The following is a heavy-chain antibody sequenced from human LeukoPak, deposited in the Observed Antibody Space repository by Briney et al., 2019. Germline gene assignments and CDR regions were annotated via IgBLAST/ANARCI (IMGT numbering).Heavy chain of an antibody. CDR2: IRYDGSNT. D-gene: IGHD2-15*01. V-gene: IGHV3-30*02. CDR3: ASQGVPAALDY. CDR1: GFSFRSSG. Sequence: PRGSLRLSCAASGFSFRSSGMHWVRQAPFNRQEWVAFIRYDGSNTYYADSVKSRFTISRDNSKNTLYLQMNSLRAEDTAVHYCASQGVPAALDYWGQGTLVTVSS. J-gene: IGHJ4*02.